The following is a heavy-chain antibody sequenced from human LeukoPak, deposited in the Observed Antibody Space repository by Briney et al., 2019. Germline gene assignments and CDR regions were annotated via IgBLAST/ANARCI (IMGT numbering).Heavy chain of an antibody. CDR3: ARYGDPILGVAQAGGFDI. Sequence: GASVKVSCKASGYTFTSYYMHWVRQAPGQGLEWMGIINPSGGSTSYAQRFQGRVTMTRDTSTSTVYMDLSSLRSEDTAVYYCARYGDPILGVAQAGGFDIWGQGTMVTVSS. J-gene: IGHJ3*02. V-gene: IGHV1-46*01. CDR2: INPSGGST. D-gene: IGHD3-3*01. CDR1: GYTFTSYY.